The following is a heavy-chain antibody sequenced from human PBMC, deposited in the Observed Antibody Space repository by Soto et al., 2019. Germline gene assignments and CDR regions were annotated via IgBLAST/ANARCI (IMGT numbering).Heavy chain of an antibody. D-gene: IGHD2-15*01. J-gene: IGHJ4*02. CDR2: ITSGGTT. CDR1: GFTFSSHG. V-gene: IGHV3-23*01. Sequence: EVHMLESGGGLVQPGGSLRLSCAASGFTFSSHGMSWVRQAPGKGLDWVSAITSGGTTYYADSVKGRFTISRDNSKNTLYLQMNSLRAEDTAVYYCAKRYCSGGACYFDYWGQGTLVTVSS. CDR3: AKRYCSGGACYFDY.